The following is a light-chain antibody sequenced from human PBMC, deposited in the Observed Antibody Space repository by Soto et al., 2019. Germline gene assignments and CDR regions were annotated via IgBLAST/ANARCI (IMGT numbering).Light chain of an antibody. CDR1: QSISSW. CDR3: QQYESYPMT. CDR2: KAS. V-gene: IGKV1-5*03. J-gene: IGKJ4*01. Sequence: SQNTPDPPTPSAYFGDRVTPTFPASQSISSWLAWYQQKPGKAPKLLISKASTLQSGVPPRFSGSGSGTEFTLTISSLQPDDFATYYCQQYESYPMTFGGGTKVDIK.